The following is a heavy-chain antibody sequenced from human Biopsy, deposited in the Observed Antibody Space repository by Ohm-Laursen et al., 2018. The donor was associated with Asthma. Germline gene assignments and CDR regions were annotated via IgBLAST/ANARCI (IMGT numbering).Heavy chain of an antibody. CDR2: IKQDGSGK. V-gene: IGHV3-7*05. CDR3: ARIGGHRGY. D-gene: IGHD1-14*01. Sequence: SLRLSCTASGLTFSSYWMSWVRQAPGKGLEWVANIKQDGSGKYYVDSVKGRFTISRDNAKNSLYLQMNSLRAEDTAVYYCARIGGHRGYWGQGTLVTVSS. J-gene: IGHJ4*02. CDR1: GLTFSSYW.